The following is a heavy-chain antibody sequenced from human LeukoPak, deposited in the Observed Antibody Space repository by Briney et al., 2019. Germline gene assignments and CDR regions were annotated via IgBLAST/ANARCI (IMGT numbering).Heavy chain of an antibody. J-gene: IGHJ1*01. V-gene: IGHV3-7*01. CDR2: IKPDGSEK. D-gene: IGHD1-20*01. CDR1: GFTFSSSW. Sequence: PGGSLRLSCAASGFTFSSSWMSWVRQTPGKGLEWAAKIKPDGSEKQYVDSVKGRFTISRDNAKNSLCLQMDSPRAEDTAVYYCARGGNWYYSWGQGTLVTVSS. CDR3: ARGGNWYYS.